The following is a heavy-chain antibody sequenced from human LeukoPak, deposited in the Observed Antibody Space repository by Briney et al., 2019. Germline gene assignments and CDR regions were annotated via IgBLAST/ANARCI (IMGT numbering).Heavy chain of an antibody. V-gene: IGHV4-34*01. CDR2: INHSGST. D-gene: IGHD6-19*01. CDR1: GGSLSGYY. CDR3: ARDEGSGWSYY. Sequence: SETLSLTCAVYGGSLSGYYWSWIRQPPGKGLEWIGEINHSGSTNYNPSLKSRVTISVDTSKNQFSLKLSSVTAADTAVYYCARDEGSGWSYYWGQGTLVTVSS. J-gene: IGHJ4*02.